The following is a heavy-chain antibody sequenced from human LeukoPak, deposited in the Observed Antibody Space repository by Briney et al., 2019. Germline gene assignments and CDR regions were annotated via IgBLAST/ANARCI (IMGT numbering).Heavy chain of an antibody. J-gene: IGHJ4*02. CDR3: ARASSGPFYYFDY. CDR2: INHSGST. Sequence: SETLSLTCAVYGGSFSGYYWSWIRQPPGKGLEWIGEINHSGSTNYNPSLKSRVTMSVDMSKNQFSLKMTSVTAADTAVYYCARASSGPFYYFDYWGQGTPVTVSS. D-gene: IGHD3-22*01. V-gene: IGHV4-34*01. CDR1: GGSFSGYY.